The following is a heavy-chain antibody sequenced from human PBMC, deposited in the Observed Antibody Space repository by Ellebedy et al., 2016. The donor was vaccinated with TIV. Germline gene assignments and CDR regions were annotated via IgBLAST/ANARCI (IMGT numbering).Heavy chain of an antibody. J-gene: IGHJ3*02. CDR2: IKQDGSEK. Sequence: GESLKISCAASGFTFSSYWMSWVRQAPGKGLEWVANIKQDGSEKYYVDSVKGRFTISRDNAKNSLYLQMHSLRAEDTAVYYCARGEPWGAFDIWGQGTMVTVSS. D-gene: IGHD1-14*01. CDR1: GFTFSSYW. V-gene: IGHV3-7*01. CDR3: ARGEPWGAFDI.